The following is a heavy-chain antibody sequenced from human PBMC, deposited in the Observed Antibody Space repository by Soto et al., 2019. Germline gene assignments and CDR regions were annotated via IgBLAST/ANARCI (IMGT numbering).Heavy chain of an antibody. D-gene: IGHD1-26*01. Sequence: EVQLVESGGGLVKPGGSLRLSCAASGFTFSSYSMNWVRQAPGKGLEWVSSISYSSSYIYYADSVKGRFTISRDNAKNSLYPQMNSLRAEDTAVYYCARDLGRLMGATPGYWGQGTLVTVSS. CDR3: ARDLGRLMGATPGY. CDR2: ISYSSSYI. V-gene: IGHV3-21*01. J-gene: IGHJ4*02. CDR1: GFTFSSYS.